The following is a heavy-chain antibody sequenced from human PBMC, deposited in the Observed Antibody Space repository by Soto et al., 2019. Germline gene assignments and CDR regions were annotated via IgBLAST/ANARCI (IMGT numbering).Heavy chain of an antibody. D-gene: IGHD6-19*01. CDR1: GGSISSGGYY. CDR2: IYYSGST. V-gene: IGHV4-31*03. CDR3: ARGRRAAGAFDI. Sequence: QVQLQESGPGLVKPSQTLSLTCTVSGGSISSGGYYWSWIRQHPGKGLEWIGYIYYSGSTYYNPSLKRRVTISVDTSKIQFSLKLSSVTAADTAVYYCARGRRAAGAFDIWGQGTMVTVSS. J-gene: IGHJ3*02.